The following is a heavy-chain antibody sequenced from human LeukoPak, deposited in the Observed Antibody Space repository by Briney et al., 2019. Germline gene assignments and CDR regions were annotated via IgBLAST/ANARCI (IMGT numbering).Heavy chain of an antibody. CDR2: ISSDGSNK. D-gene: IGHD6-19*01. CDR3: AKKGYSSGKTDAFDI. J-gene: IGHJ3*02. Sequence: GRSLRLSCAASGFTFTSYAIHWVRQAPGKGLEWAAVISSDGSNKYYADSVKGRFTISRDNSKNTLYLQMSSLRAEDTAIYYCAKKGYSSGKTDAFDIWGQGTMVTVSS. CDR1: GFTFTSYA. V-gene: IGHV3-30-3*02.